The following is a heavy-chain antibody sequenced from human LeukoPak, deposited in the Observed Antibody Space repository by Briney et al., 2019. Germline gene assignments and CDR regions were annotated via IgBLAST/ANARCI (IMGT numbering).Heavy chain of an antibody. CDR3: AKDFITMVRGVTYYFDY. CDR2: ISYDGSNK. D-gene: IGHD3-10*01. J-gene: IGHJ4*02. V-gene: IGHV3-30*18. Sequence: PGGSLRLSCAASGFTFSSYGMHWVRQAPGEGLEWVAVISYDGSNKYYADSVKGRFTISRDNSKNTLYLQMNSLRAEDTAVYYCAKDFITMVRGVTYYFDYWGQGTLVTVSS. CDR1: GFTFSSYG.